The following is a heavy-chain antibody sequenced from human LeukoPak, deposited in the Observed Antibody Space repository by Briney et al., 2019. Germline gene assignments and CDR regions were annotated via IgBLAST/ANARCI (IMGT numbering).Heavy chain of an antibody. CDR2: INSDGSST. CDR3: ARLRYNDFWSGSWKFYYYMDV. V-gene: IGHV3-74*01. D-gene: IGHD3-3*01. CDR1: GFTFSSYW. Sequence: PGGSLRLSCAASGFTFSSYWMHWVRQAPGKGLVWVSRINSDGSSTSYADSVKGRFTISRDNAKNTLYLQMNSLRAEDTAIYYCARLRYNDFWSGSWKFYYYMDVWGKGTTVTVSS. J-gene: IGHJ6*03.